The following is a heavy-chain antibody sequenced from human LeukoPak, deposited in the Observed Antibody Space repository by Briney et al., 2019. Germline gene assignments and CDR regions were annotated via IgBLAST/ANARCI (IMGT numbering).Heavy chain of an antibody. V-gene: IGHV4-39*01. CDR3: ARHYDNWNDY. J-gene: IGHJ4*02. Sequence: SETLSLPCTVSGGSISSSSYYWGWIRQPPGKGLEWIGSIYYSGSTYYNPSLKSRVTISVDTSKNQFSLKLSSVTAADTAVYYCARHYDNWNDYWGQGTLVTVSS. D-gene: IGHD1-20*01. CDR1: GGSISSSSYY. CDR2: IYYSGST.